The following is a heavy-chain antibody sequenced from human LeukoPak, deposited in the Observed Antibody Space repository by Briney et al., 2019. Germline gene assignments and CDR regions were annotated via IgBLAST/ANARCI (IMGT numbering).Heavy chain of an antibody. D-gene: IGHD2-2*01. J-gene: IGHJ4*02. CDR2: INPNSGGT. Sequence: ASLKVSCKASGYTFTGYYINWVRQAPGQGLEWMGWINPNSGGTNYPQKFQGRVTMTSDTSISTAYMELTSLRSDDSAVYCCARKSAVRSTSEFDFWGQGTLVTVSS. CDR1: GYTFTGYY. CDR3: ARKSAVRSTSEFDF. V-gene: IGHV1-2*02.